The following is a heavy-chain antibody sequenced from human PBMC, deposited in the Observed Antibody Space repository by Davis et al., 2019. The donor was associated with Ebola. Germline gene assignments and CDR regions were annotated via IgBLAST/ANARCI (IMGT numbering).Heavy chain of an antibody. CDR3: ARGYCSNTSCLYYFDY. V-gene: IGHV1-3*04. CDR1: GYTFTSYA. J-gene: IGHJ4*02. D-gene: IGHD2-2*01. Sequence: AASVKVSCKASGYTFTSYAMHWVRRAPGQRLEWMGWINTGNGNTKYSQKFQGRVTITRDTSASTAYMELGSLRSEDTAVYYCARGYCSNTSCLYYFDYWGQGTLVTVSS. CDR2: INTGNGNT.